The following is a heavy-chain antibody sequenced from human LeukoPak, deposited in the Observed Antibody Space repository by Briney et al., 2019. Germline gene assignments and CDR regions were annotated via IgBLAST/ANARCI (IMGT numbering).Heavy chain of an antibody. CDR2: IYYRGRT. D-gene: IGHD1-26*01. CDR1: GGSISSYY. V-gene: IGHV4-59*13. Sequence: PSETLSLTCAVSGGSISSYYWGSSRQPPGEGLWWIWYIYYRGRTNYQPPLKHRVPISVAPPKNPFPQKLSPVTAADPAVYYCASLLPRGRRGELLGWYFDLWGRGTLVTVSS. CDR3: ASLLPRGRRGELLGWYFDL. J-gene: IGHJ2*01.